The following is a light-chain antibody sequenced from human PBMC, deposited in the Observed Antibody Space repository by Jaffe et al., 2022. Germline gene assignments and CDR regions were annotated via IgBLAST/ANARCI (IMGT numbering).Light chain of an antibody. V-gene: IGKV3-15*01. CDR1: QSVKSN. Sequence: EIVMTQSPATLSVSPGERATLSCRASQSVKSNLAWYQQKPGQAPRLLMYGTSTRATGTPARFSGSGSGTEFTLTISSLQSEDFAVYYCQQYNSWPPPWTFGQGTKVDMK. J-gene: IGKJ1*01. CDR2: GTS. CDR3: QQYNSWPPPWT.